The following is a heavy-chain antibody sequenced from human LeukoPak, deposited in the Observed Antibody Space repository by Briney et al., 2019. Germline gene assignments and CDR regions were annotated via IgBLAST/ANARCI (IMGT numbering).Heavy chain of an antibody. CDR2: IDPSDSYT. CDR3: ARILWFGELLPSNIDY. CDR1: GYSFTSYW. J-gene: IGHJ4*02. D-gene: IGHD3-10*01. Sequence: GESLKISCKGSGYSFTSYWISWVRQMPGKGLEWMGRIDPSDSYTKYSPSFQGHVTISADKSISTAYLQWSSLKASDTAMYYCARILWFGELLPSNIDYWGQGTLVTVSS. V-gene: IGHV5-10-1*01.